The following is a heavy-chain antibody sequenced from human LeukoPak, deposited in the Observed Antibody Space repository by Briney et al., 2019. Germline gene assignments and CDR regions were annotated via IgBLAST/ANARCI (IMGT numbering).Heavy chain of an antibody. D-gene: IGHD1-7*01. CDR3: AKNRVVFNWNYAYYFDY. Sequence: PGGSLRLSCAVPGFTFSDYAMHWDRQAPGKGLEWVAIISYDGSNEYYADSVKGRFTISRDNSKNTLYLQMNSLRAEDTAVYYCAKNRVVFNWNYAYYFDYWGQGTLVTVSS. J-gene: IGHJ4*02. V-gene: IGHV3-30*18. CDR2: ISYDGSNE. CDR1: GFTFSDYA.